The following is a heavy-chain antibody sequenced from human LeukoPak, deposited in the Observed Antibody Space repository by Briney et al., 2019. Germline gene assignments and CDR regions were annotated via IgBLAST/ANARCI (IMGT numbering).Heavy chain of an antibody. D-gene: IGHD3-10*01. Sequence: GGSLRLSCAASGFTFSSYAMSWVRQAPGKGLEWVSAISGSGGSTYYADSVKGRFTISRDNSKNTQYLQMNSLRAEDTAVYYCAKWGSGSYYNPYFDYWGQGTLVTVSS. CDR3: AKWGSGSYYNPYFDY. J-gene: IGHJ4*02. CDR1: GFTFSSYA. V-gene: IGHV3-23*01. CDR2: ISGSGGST.